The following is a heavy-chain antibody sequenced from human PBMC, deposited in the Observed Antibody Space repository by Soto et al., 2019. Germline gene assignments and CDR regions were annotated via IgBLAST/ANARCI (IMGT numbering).Heavy chain of an antibody. V-gene: IGHV5-10-1*01. CDR3: ARVRSRGDFWSGQKYRNWFDP. CDR2: IDPSDSYT. D-gene: IGHD3-3*01. J-gene: IGHJ5*02. Sequence: GESLKISCKGSGYSFTSYWISWVRQMPGKGLEWMGRIDPSDSYTNYSPSFQGHVTISADKSISTAYLQWSSLKAADTAVYYCARVRSRGDFWSGQKYRNWFDPWGQGTLVTVSS. CDR1: GYSFTSYW.